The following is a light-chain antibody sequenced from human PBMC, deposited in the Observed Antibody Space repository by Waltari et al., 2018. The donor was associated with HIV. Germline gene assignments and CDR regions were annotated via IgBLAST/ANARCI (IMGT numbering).Light chain of an antibody. CDR1: QSLLFNANNKNY. V-gene: IGKV4-1*01. CDR2: WAF. Sequence: DIVMTQSPDSLAVSLGERATINCKSSQSLLFNANNKNYLAWYQQKPGQSPTLLFYWAFNREFGVPDRFTGSGSGTDFTLTITSLQSEDVALYYCQQYYSVPWTFGQGTKVEIK. CDR3: QQYYSVPWT. J-gene: IGKJ1*01.